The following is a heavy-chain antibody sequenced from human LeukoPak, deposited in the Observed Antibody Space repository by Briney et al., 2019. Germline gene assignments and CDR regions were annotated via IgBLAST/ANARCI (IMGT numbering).Heavy chain of an antibody. D-gene: IGHD3-22*01. CDR1: GGTFSSYA. CDR2: IVPIFGTA. V-gene: IGHV1-69*05. Sequence: SVKVSCKASGGTFSSYAISWVRQAPGQGLEWMGRIVPIFGTANYAQKFQGRVTITTDESTSTAYMELSSLRSEDTAVYCCAQYYYDSSGYYSGHDYWGQGTLVTLSS. CDR3: AQYYYDSSGYYSGHDY. J-gene: IGHJ4*02.